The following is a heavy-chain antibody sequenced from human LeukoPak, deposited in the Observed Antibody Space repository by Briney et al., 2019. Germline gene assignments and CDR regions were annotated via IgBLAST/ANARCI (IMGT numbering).Heavy chain of an antibody. CDR1: GFTFSSYS. D-gene: IGHD2-15*01. V-gene: IGHV3-21*01. Sequence: GGSLRLSGAASGFTFSSYSMNWVRQAPGKGLEWVSSISSSSSYIYYADSVKRRFTISRDNAKNSLYLQMNSLRAEDTAVYYCARVGSAAVDYWGQGTLVTVSS. CDR3: ARVGSAAVDY. CDR2: ISSSSSYI. J-gene: IGHJ4*02.